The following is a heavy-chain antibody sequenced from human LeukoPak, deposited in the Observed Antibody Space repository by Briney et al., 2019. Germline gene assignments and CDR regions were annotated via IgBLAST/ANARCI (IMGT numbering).Heavy chain of an antibody. Sequence: APVKVSCKASGYTFTSYGISWVRQAPGQGLEWMGWISAYNGNTKYAEKLQGRVTMTTDTSTSTAYMELRSLRSDDTAVYYCARDRQSELYYYDSSGYIHAFDIWGQGTMVTVSS. CDR1: GYTFTSYG. CDR3: ARDRQSELYYYDSSGYIHAFDI. CDR2: ISAYNGNT. V-gene: IGHV1-18*01. D-gene: IGHD3-22*01. J-gene: IGHJ3*02.